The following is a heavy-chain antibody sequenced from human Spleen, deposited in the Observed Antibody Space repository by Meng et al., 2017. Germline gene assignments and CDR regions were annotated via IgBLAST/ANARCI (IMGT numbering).Heavy chain of an antibody. Sequence: EVQLLESGGGLVQPGGSLRLSCAASGFTFSSYAMSWVRQAPGKGLQWVSIISDIGSSTYYEDSVKGRLTISSDNSKNTLYLQMNSLRAEDTAVYYCAKDQGAMGDCGQGTLVTSPQ. CDR2: ISDIGSST. D-gene: IGHD5-18*01. V-gene: IGHV3-23*01. J-gene: IGHJ4*02. CDR1: GFTFSSYA. CDR3: AKDQGAMGD.